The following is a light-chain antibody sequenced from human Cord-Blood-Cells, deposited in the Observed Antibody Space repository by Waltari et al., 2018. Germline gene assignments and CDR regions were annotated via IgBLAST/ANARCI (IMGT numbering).Light chain of an antibody. V-gene: IGLV3-21*04. Sequence: SYVLTQPPSVSVAPGKTARITWGGNNIGSKRVHWYQRKPGKAPVLVIYYDSDRPSGIPERFSGSNSGNTATLTISRVEAGDEADYYCQVWDSSSVVFGGGTKLTVL. CDR2: YDS. CDR3: QVWDSSSVV. CDR1: NIGSKR. J-gene: IGLJ2*01.